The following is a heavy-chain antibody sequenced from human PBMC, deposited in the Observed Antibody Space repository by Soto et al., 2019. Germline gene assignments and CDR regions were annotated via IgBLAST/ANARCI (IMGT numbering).Heavy chain of an antibody. J-gene: IGHJ4*02. CDR3: VKLRLELLYLDS. D-gene: IGHD1-7*01. V-gene: IGHV3-23*01. CDR2: ISASGDNT. CDR1: GFAFNRYG. Sequence: GGSLRLSCAASGFAFNRYGMSWVRQAPGKGLEWVSAISASGDNTYYADSVKGRFTISRDSSNNTLYLQMNSLRADDTALYYCVKLRLELLYLDSWGLGALVTVSS.